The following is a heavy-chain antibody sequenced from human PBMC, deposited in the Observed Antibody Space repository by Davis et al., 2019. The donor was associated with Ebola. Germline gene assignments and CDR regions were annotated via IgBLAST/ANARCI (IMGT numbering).Heavy chain of an antibody. CDR2: IIPIFDTP. CDR3: ARDFDGGNYYFDY. Sequence: SVKVSCKTSGGSFSSHPISWVRQAPSQGLEWMGGIIPIFDTPHYAQKFQGRITLTADASTSTAYMELSSLRSEDTATYFCARDFDGGNYYFDYWGPGTPVTVSS. D-gene: IGHD3-9*01. V-gene: IGHV1-69*13. CDR1: GGSFSSHP. J-gene: IGHJ4*02.